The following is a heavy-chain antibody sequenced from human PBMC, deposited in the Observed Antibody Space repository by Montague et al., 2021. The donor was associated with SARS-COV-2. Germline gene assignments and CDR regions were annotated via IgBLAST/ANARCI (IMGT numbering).Heavy chain of an antibody. CDR1: GDSMNNYY. Sequence: SETLSLTCTVSGDSMNNYYWSWIRQPPGKGLEWIGHINYSGSTXXXPSXXXRVPLSKDTSKNQFSLRLTSVTAADTAMYFCARAPIYRSSWYAYFDYWGQGTLVTVSS. V-gene: IGHV4-59*01. CDR3: ARAPIYRSSWYAYFDY. D-gene: IGHD6-13*01. CDR2: INYSGST. J-gene: IGHJ4*02.